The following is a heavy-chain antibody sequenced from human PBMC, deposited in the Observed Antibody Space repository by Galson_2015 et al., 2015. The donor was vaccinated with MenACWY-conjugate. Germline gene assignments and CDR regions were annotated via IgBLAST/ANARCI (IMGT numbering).Heavy chain of an antibody. Sequence: SVKVSCKASGYIFTNYVLHWVRQAPGQRLEWMGWIYSGNGNTEYSQNFQGRVTITRDASASTAYMELSSLTSEDTAVYYCTREDYWGQGTLVTVSS. CDR3: TREDY. CDR1: GYIFTNYV. J-gene: IGHJ4*02. V-gene: IGHV1-3*04. CDR2: IYSGNGNT.